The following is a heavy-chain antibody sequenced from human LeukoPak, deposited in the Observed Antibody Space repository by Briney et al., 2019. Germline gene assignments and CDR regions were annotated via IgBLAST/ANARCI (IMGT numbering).Heavy chain of an antibody. CDR3: AKFSHDRGSYFDY. Sequence: GGSLRLSCAASGFTFSSYGMHWVRQAPGKGLEWVSAISGSGGSTYYADSVKGRFTISRDNSKNTLYLQMNSLRAEDTAVYYCAKFSHDRGSYFDYWGQGTLVTVSS. CDR1: GFTFSSYG. CDR2: ISGSGGST. J-gene: IGHJ4*02. V-gene: IGHV3-23*01. D-gene: IGHD1-26*01.